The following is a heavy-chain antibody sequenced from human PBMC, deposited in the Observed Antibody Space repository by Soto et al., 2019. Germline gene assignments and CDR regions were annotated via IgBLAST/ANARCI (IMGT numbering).Heavy chain of an antibody. CDR2: IIPIFGTA. CDR1: GGTFSSYA. D-gene: IGHD3-9*01. Sequence: GASVKVSCKASGGTFSSYAISWVRQAPGQGLEWMGGIIPIFGTANYAQKFQGRVTITADESTSTAYMELSSLRSEDTAVYYCASLTGSLVYYYYYGMDVWGQGTTVTVSS. V-gene: IGHV1-69*13. CDR3: ASLTGSLVYYYYYGMDV. J-gene: IGHJ6*02.